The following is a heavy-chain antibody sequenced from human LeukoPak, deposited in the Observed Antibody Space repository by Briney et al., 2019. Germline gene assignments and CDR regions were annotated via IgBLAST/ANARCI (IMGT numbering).Heavy chain of an antibody. CDR1: GYTFTSYD. V-gene: IGHV1-8*01. J-gene: IGHJ6*02. D-gene: IGHD5-18*01. Sequence: ASVKVSCKASGYTFTSYDIKWVRQATGQGLEWMGWMNPNSGSTGYAQKFQGRVTMTRNTSISTAYMELSSLRSEDTAVYYCARGPPIQLWPRYYYYYYGMDVWGQGTTVTVSS. CDR2: MNPNSGST. CDR3: ARGPPIQLWPRYYYYYYGMDV.